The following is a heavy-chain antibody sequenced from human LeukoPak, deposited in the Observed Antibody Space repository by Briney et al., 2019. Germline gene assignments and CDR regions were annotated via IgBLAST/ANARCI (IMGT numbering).Heavy chain of an antibody. J-gene: IGHJ4*02. V-gene: IGHV4-30-2*01. CDR3: ARATPKYCSGGSCYSFDY. CDR1: CGSISSGGYS. CDR2: VYHSGST. Sequence: PSQTLSLTCAVSCGSISSGGYSWSWIRQPPGKGLEWIGYVYHSGSTYYNPSLKSRVTISVDRSKNQFSLKLSSVTAADTAVYYCARATPKYCSGGSCYSFDYWGQGTLVTVSS. D-gene: IGHD2-15*01.